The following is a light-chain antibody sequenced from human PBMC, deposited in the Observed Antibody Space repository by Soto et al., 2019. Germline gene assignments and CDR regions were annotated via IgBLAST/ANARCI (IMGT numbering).Light chain of an antibody. CDR2: DVS. V-gene: IGLV2-11*01. J-gene: IGLJ1*01. CDR3: SSYAGNYVYV. Sequence: QSALTQPASVSGSPGQSITISCTGTISDVGGHGYVSWYQQHPGKAPKLMIYDVSARPSGVPDRFSASKSDNTASLTISGLQAEDEADYYCSSYAGNYVYVFGSGTKLTVL. CDR1: ISDVGGHGY.